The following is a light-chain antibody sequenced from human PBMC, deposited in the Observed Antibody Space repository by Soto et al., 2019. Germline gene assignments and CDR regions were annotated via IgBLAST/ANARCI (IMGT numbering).Light chain of an antibody. V-gene: IGKV1-8*01. J-gene: IGKJ2*01. CDR3: QQYFSYPYT. CDR1: HRLNTY. Sequence: AIRITHSPSSLSASTGDRVTITCRSSHRLNTYLAWYQQKPGTAPKLLIYGVSSLQTGVPSRFSGSGSGTDFTLIISSLQSEDFATYYCQQYFSYPYTSGQGTKVDIK. CDR2: GVS.